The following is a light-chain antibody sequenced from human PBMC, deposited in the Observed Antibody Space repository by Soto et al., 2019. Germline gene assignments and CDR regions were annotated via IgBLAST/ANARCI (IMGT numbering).Light chain of an antibody. V-gene: IGKV3-20*01. CDR3: QQYDSPSYT. Sequence: EIVLTQSPGTLSLSPGERATLSCRASQSVSSSYLAWYQQKPGQAPRLLIFGASTRATDIPDRFSGSGSGTDFTLTIIRLEPEDFAVYYCQQYDSPSYTFGQGTKLQIK. CDR1: QSVSSSY. J-gene: IGKJ2*01. CDR2: GAS.